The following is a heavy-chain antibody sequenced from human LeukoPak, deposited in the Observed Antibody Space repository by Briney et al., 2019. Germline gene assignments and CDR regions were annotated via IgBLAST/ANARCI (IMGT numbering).Heavy chain of an antibody. V-gene: IGHV7-4-1*02. D-gene: IGHD2-8*01. J-gene: IGHJ4*02. CDR3: ASFFCTSALCYYLDY. CDR1: GYTFTSYT. CDR2: INTNTGNP. Sequence: RASVKVSCKASGYTFTSYTMNWVRQAPGQGLEWMGWINTNTGNPTYAQGFTGRFVFSLDTSDNTAYLQISSLQAEDTAVYSCASFFCTSALCYYLDYWGQGTLVTVSS.